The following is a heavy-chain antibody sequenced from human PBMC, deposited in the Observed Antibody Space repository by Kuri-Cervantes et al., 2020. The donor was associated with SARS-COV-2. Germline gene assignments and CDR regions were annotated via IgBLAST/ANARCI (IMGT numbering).Heavy chain of an antibody. Sequence: GESLKISCAASGFTFSSNAMSWVRQGPGRGLEWVSAISGSGGSTYYADSVKGRFTISRDNAKNSLYLQMNSLIAEDTAVYYCARVSDYYDLGYYYYGMDVWGQGTTVTVSS. CDR2: ISGSGGST. V-gene: IGHV3-23*01. CDR3: ARVSDYYDLGYYYYGMDV. CDR1: GFTFSSNA. J-gene: IGHJ6*02. D-gene: IGHD3-22*01.